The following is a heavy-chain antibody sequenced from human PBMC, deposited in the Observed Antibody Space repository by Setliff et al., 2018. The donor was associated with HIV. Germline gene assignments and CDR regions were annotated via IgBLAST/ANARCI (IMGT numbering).Heavy chain of an antibody. CDR3: ARGFTIFGVGFSADPTGNWFDP. D-gene: IGHD3-3*01. J-gene: IGHJ5*02. Sequence: ETLSLTCAVYGGSFSGFYWSWIRQAPGKGLEWIGEINHSGKTNYNPSLKSRITLSVDTSENQFALKLASVTAADTAVDYCARGFTIFGVGFSADPTGNWFDPWGQGTLVTVSS. CDR2: INHSGKT. CDR1: GGSFSGFY. V-gene: IGHV4-34*01.